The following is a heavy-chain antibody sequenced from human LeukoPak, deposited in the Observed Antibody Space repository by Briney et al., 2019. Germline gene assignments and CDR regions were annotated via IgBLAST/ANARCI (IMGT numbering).Heavy chain of an antibody. CDR2: INHSGST. Sequence: PSETLSLTCAVYGGSFSGYYWSWIRQPPGKGLEWIGEINHSGSTNYNPSLKSRVTISVDTSKNQFSLKLSSVTAADTAVYYCASAAGRDFGYWGQGTLVTVSS. V-gene: IGHV4-34*01. CDR1: GGSFSGYY. CDR3: ASAAGRDFGY. J-gene: IGHJ4*02. D-gene: IGHD6-13*01.